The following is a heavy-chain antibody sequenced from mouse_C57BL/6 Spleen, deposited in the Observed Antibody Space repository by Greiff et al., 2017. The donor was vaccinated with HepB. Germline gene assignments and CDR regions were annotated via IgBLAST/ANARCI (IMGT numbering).Heavy chain of an antibody. Sequence: EVKLVESEGGLVQPGSSMKLSCTASGFTFSDYYMAWVRQVPEKGLEWVANINYDGSSTYYLDSLKSRFIISRDNAKNILYLQMSSLKSEDTATYYCARDLGTALDYWGQGTTLTVSS. D-gene: IGHD1-2*01. V-gene: IGHV5-16*01. CDR1: GFTFSDYY. CDR3: ARDLGTALDY. J-gene: IGHJ2*01. CDR2: INYDGSST.